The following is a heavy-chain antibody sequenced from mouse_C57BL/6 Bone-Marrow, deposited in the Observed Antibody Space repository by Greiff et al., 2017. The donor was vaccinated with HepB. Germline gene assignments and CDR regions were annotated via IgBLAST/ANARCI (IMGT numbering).Heavy chain of an antibody. V-gene: IGHV14-4*01. CDR1: GFNIKDDY. D-gene: IGHD2-4*01. CDR3: TTGDDYPTYAMDY. Sequence: DVKLVESGAELVRPGASVKLSCTASGFNIKDDYMHWVKQRPEQGLEWIGWIDPENGDTEYASKFQGKATITADTSSNTAYLQLSSLTSEDTAVYYCTTGDDYPTYAMDYWGQGTSVTVSS. J-gene: IGHJ4*01. CDR2: IDPENGDT.